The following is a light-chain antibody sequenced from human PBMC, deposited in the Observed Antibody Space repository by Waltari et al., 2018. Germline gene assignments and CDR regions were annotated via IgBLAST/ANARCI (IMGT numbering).Light chain of an antibody. CDR1: SDYRNYT. CDR2: VGAGGIVG. V-gene: IGLV9-49*03. Sequence: QPVLTQPPSASASLGASVTLTCTLSSDYRNYTVDWYQQRPGRGPRFVMRVGAGGIVGSKGDGIPDRFSVLGSGLNRYLTIKNIQEEDEGDYHCGADHGSGSNFVWVFGGGTKLTVL. J-gene: IGLJ3*02. CDR3: GADHGSGSNFVWV.